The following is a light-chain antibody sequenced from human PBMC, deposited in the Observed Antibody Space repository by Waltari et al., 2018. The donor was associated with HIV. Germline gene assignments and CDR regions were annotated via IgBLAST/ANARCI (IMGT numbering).Light chain of an antibody. CDR1: NIGSKS. CDR2: DDS. J-gene: IGLJ1*01. CDR3: QVWDTTTDHSYV. V-gene: IGLV3-21*02. Sequence: SYVVTQPLSLSVAPGQTARISCGGNNIGSKSVHWYQQRPGQAPVLVVHDDSDRPSGIPERFSGSNSANAATLAISRVEAGDEADYYCQVWDTTTDHSYVFGTGTKVTVL.